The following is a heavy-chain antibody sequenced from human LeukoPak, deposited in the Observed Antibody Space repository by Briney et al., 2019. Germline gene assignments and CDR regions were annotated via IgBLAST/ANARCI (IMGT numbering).Heavy chain of an antibody. CDR1: GYTFTSYD. Sequence: ASVKVFCKASGYTFTSYDIKWVRQATGQGLEWMGWMNPNSGNTGYAQKFQGRVTMTRNTSISTAYMELSSLRSEDTAVYYCAGGLGYDRRSYYYYGMDVWGQGTTVTVSS. CDR2: MNPNSGNT. V-gene: IGHV1-8*01. D-gene: IGHD5-12*01. CDR3: AGGLGYDRRSYYYYGMDV. J-gene: IGHJ6*02.